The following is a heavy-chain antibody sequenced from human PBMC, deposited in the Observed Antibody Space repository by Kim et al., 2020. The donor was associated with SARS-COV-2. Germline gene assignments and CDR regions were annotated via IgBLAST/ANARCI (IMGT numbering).Heavy chain of an antibody. V-gene: IGHV3-7*01. CDR3: AREVPLGSSGWLTYYYYYYGMDV. CDR1: GFTFSSYW. CDR2: IKQDGSEK. Sequence: GGSLRLSCAASGFTFSSYWMSWVRQAPGKGLEWVANIKQDGSEKYYVDSVKGRFTISRDNAKNSLYLQMNSLRAEDTAVYYCAREVPLGSSGWLTYYYYYYGMDVWGQGTTVTVSS. J-gene: IGHJ6*02. D-gene: IGHD6-19*01.